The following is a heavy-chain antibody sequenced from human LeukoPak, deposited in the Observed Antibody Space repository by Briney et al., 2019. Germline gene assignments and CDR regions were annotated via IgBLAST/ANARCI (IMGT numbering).Heavy chain of an antibody. D-gene: IGHD1-1*01. CDR2: IYYSGST. Sequence: PSETLSLTCTVSGGSISSYYWSWIRQPPGKGLEWIGYIYYSGSTNYNPSLKSRVTISVDTSKNQFPLKLSSVTAADTAVYYCARGGGTTKYYYYGMDVWGQGTTVTVSS. CDR1: GGSISSYY. CDR3: ARGGGTTKYYYYGMDV. J-gene: IGHJ6*02. V-gene: IGHV4-59*01.